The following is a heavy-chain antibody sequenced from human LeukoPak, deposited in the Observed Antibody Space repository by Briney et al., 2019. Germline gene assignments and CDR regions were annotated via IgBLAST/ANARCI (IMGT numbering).Heavy chain of an antibody. D-gene: IGHD6-13*01. CDR3: ARDLKGQQQHYIDY. V-gene: IGHV3-30*02. J-gene: IGHJ4*02. Sequence: GGSLRLSCAASGFTFSSYGMHWVRQAPGKGLEWVAFIRYDGSNKYYADSVKGRFTISRDNSKNTLYLQMNSLRAEDTAVYYCARDLKGQQQHYIDYWGQGTLVTVSS. CDR1: GFTFSSYG. CDR2: IRYDGSNK.